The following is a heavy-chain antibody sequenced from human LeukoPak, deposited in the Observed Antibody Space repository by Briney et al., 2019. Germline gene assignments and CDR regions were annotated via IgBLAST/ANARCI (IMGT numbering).Heavy chain of an antibody. J-gene: IGHJ4*02. Sequence: PGGSLRLSCAASGFTFSSYSMNWVRQAPGKGLEWVSSISSSSSYIYYADSVKGRFTISRDNAKNSLYLQMNSLRAEDTAVYYCARLGYRSGGSCRPSTNFDYWGQGTLVTVSS. D-gene: IGHD2-15*01. CDR2: ISSSSSYI. CDR1: GFTFSSYS. CDR3: ARLGYRSGGSCRPSTNFDY. V-gene: IGHV3-21*01.